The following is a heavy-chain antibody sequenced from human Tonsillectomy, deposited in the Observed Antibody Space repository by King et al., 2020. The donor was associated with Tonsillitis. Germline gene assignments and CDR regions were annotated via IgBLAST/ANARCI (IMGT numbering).Heavy chain of an antibody. CDR2: FDPEDGET. Sequence: GQLVQSGAEVKKPGASVKVSCKVSGYTLTELSMHWVRQAPGKGLEWMGGFDPEDGETIYTQKFQGRVTMTEDTSTDTAYMELSSLRSEDTAVYYCATGYSSGWSFAFDIWGQGTMVTVSS. CDR1: GYTLTELS. J-gene: IGHJ3*02. CDR3: ATGYSSGWSFAFDI. V-gene: IGHV1-24*01. D-gene: IGHD6-19*01.